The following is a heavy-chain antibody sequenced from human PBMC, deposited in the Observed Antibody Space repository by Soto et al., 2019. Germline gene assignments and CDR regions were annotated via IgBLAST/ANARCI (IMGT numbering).Heavy chain of an antibody. CDR3: AKDMGCSSTSCYTGYYYYGMDV. D-gene: IGHD2-2*02. V-gene: IGHV3-9*01. CDR2: ISWNSGSI. Sequence: GGSLRLSCAASGVTFDDYAMHWVRQAPGKGLEWVSGISWNSGSIGYADSVKGRFTISRDNAKNSLYLQMNSLRAEDTALYYCAKDMGCSSTSCYTGYYYYGMDVWGQGTTVTV. CDR1: GVTFDDYA. J-gene: IGHJ6*02.